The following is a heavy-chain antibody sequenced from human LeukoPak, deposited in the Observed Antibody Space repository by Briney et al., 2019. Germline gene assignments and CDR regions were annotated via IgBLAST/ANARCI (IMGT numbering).Heavy chain of an antibody. Sequence: PGRSLRLSCAASGFTFSSYGMHWVRQAPGKGLEWVAVISYDGSNKYYADSVKGRFTISRDNSKNTLYLQMNSLRAEDTAVYYCARDFAPAALTDNWFDPWGQGTLVTVSS. D-gene: IGHD2-2*01. CDR2: ISYDGSNK. J-gene: IGHJ5*02. V-gene: IGHV3-30*03. CDR1: GFTFSSYG. CDR3: ARDFAPAALTDNWFDP.